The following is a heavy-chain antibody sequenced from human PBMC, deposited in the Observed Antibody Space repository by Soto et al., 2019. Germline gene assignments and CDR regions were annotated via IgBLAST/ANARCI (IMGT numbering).Heavy chain of an antibody. J-gene: IGHJ5*02. Sequence: QVQLVQSGAEVRNPGASVKVSCKPSGYTFSNYGINWLRLAPGQGLEWMGWISPYSGNTNFAQTFKGRLSMTTDASTRTAYMELRSLRSDDTAVYYCXXXXXXYLEWMSQRGWFDPWGQGTVVTVSS. CDR2: ISPYSGNT. D-gene: IGHD3-3*01. V-gene: IGHV1-18*04. CDR3: XXXXXXYLEWMSQRGWFDP. CDR1: GYTFSNYG.